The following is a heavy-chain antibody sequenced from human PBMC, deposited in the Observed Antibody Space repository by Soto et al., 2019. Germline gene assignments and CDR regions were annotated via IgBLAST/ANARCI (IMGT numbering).Heavy chain of an antibody. Sequence: SETLSLPCAVYGGSFSGYYWSWIRQPPGKGLEWIGEINHSVNTNYNPSLKSRVTISVDTSKNQISLKLSTVTAADTAVYYCARGRRTVTYYFDYWGQGTLVTVSS. V-gene: IGHV4-34*01. CDR2: INHSVNT. CDR1: GGSFSGYY. CDR3: ARGRRTVTYYFDY. J-gene: IGHJ4*02. D-gene: IGHD4-17*01.